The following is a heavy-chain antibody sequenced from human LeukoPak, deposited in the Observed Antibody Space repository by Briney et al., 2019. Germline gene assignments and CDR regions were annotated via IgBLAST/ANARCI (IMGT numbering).Heavy chain of an antibody. D-gene: IGHD2-2*01. V-gene: IGHV1-18*01. J-gene: IGHJ4*02. Sequence: ASVKVSCKTSGYTFTTYGVSWVRQAPGQGLEWMGWVSGYTGNTNYAERFQGRVTMTIDTSTSTVYMELTSLRSDDTAVYYCARGEVSASLYYFDFWGQGTLDTVS. CDR3: ARGEVSASLYYFDF. CDR1: GYTFTTYG. CDR2: VSGYTGNT.